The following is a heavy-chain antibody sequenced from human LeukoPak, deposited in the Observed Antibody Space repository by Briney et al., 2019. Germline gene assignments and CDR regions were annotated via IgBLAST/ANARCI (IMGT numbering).Heavy chain of an antibody. D-gene: IGHD2-2*01. J-gene: IGHJ6*02. V-gene: IGHV3-11*01. CDR2: ISSSGSTL. CDR3: ARVGVPDATGAGYYHGMDV. CDR1: GFTFSDYY. Sequence: GGSLRLSCAAAGFTFSDYYMSWIRQAPGKGLEWVSYISSSGSTLYYADSVKGRFTISRDNAKNSLYLQMNSLRAEDTAVYYCARVGVPDATGAGYYHGMDVWGQGTTVTVSS.